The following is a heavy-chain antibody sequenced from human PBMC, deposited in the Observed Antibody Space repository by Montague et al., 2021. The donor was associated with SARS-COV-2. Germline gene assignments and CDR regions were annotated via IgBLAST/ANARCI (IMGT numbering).Heavy chain of an antibody. Sequence: SETLSLTCTVSGGSISSYYWSWIRQPPGKGLEWIGYIYYSGSTNXNPSLKSRVTISVDTSKNQSSLKLSSVTAADTAVYYCARRSLGYCSGGGCYSAFDPWGQGTLVTVSS. CDR2: IYYSGST. CDR3: ARRSLGYCSGGGCYSAFDP. CDR1: GGSISSYY. J-gene: IGHJ5*02. D-gene: IGHD2-15*01. V-gene: IGHV4-59*01.